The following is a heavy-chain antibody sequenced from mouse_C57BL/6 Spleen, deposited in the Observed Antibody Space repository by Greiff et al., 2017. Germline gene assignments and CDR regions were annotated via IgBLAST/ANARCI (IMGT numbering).Heavy chain of an antibody. Sequence: VHVKQSGPELVKPGASVKIPCKASGYTFTDYNMDWVKQSHGKSLEWIGDINPNNGGTIYNQKFKGKATLTVDKSSSTAYMELRSLTSEDTAVYYCARYYYGSSSLYYFDYWGQGTTLTVSS. CDR3: ARYYYGSSSLYYFDY. CDR2: INPNNGGT. V-gene: IGHV1-18*01. D-gene: IGHD1-1*01. CDR1: GYTFTDYN. J-gene: IGHJ2*01.